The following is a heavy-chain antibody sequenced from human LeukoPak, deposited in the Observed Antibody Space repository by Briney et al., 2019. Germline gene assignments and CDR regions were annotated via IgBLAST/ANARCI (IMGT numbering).Heavy chain of an antibody. D-gene: IGHD1-26*01. Sequence: ASVKVSCKASGYTFADYYMHWVRQAPGQGLEWMGWINPHSGGTDHAQKFQGRVTMTRDTSISTAYMELSRLRSDDTAVYYCARDMDSGPDFFDYWGQGTLVTVSS. CDR2: INPHSGGT. V-gene: IGHV1-2*02. CDR3: ARDMDSGPDFFDY. CDR1: GYTFADYY. J-gene: IGHJ4*02.